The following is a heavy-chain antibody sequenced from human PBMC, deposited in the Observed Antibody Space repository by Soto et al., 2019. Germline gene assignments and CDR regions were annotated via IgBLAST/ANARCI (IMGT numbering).Heavy chain of an antibody. CDR1: GYTFTSYG. CDR3: ARGVFVVAIAQHHYYMDV. D-gene: IGHD2-21*01. J-gene: IGHJ6*03. CDR2: ISAHNGDT. Sequence: QVQLVQSGAEVKKPGASVTVSCKASGYTFTSYGISWVRQAPGQGLEWMGWISAHNGDTNYAKKFQGGVPMTTDKSTRTASMGLRRLGSDDTAVYYCARGVFVVAIAQHHYYMDVWGKGTTVTVSS. V-gene: IGHV1-18*01.